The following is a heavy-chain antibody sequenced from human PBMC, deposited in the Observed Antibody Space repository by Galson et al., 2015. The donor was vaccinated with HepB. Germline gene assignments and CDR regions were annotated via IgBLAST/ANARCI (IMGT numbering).Heavy chain of an antibody. Sequence: ETLSLTCAVSGGSFSGYYWTWIRQPPGKGLEWIGEINHLGSTKYNPSLKSRVTISIETSKNQFSLSLASVTAADTAVYFCARGGVSGHLKLFPKPLDSWGQGTLVTVSS. V-gene: IGHV4-34*01. CDR3: ARGGVSGHLKLFPKPLDS. CDR2: INHLGST. D-gene: IGHD5/OR15-5a*01. CDR1: GGSFSGYY. J-gene: IGHJ4*02.